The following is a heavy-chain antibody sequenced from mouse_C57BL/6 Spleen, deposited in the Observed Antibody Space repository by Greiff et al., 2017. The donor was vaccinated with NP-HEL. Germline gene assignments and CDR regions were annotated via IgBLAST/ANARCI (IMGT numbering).Heavy chain of an antibody. V-gene: IGHV5-17*01. J-gene: IGHJ4*01. CDR1: GFTFSDYG. D-gene: IGHD2-4*01. CDR3: ARPIYYDYDEAMDY. Sequence: EVNVVESGGGLVKPGGSLKLSCAASGFTFSDYGMHWVRQAPEKGLEWVAYISSGSSTIYYADTVKGRFTISRDNAKNTLFLQMTSLRSEDTAMYYCARPIYYDYDEAMDYWGQGTSVTVSS. CDR2: ISSGSSTI.